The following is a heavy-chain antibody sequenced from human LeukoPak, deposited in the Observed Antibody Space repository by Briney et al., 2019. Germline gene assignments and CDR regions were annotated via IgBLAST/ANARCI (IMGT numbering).Heavy chain of an antibody. J-gene: IGHJ6*02. D-gene: IGHD3-22*01. Sequence: RASVKVSCEASGGTFSSYAISWVRQAPGQGLEWMGGIIPIFGTANYAQKFQGRLTTTADESTSTAYMELSSLRSEDTAVYYCARSIAVKYDSSGYYYYGMDVWGQGTTVTVSS. CDR1: GGTFSSYA. V-gene: IGHV1-69*13. CDR3: ARSIAVKYDSSGYYYYGMDV. CDR2: IIPIFGTA.